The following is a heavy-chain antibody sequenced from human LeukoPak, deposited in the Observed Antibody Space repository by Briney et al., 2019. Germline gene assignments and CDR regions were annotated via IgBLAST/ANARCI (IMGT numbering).Heavy chain of an antibody. CDR1: GFTFSSYA. Sequence: GGSLRLSCAASGFTFSSYAMSWVRQAPGKGLEWVSAISGSGGSTYYADSVKGRLTISRDNSKNTLYLQMNSLRAEDTAVYYCAKSIWFGELHFDYWGQGTLVTVSS. CDR2: ISGSGGST. J-gene: IGHJ4*02. D-gene: IGHD3-10*01. CDR3: AKSIWFGELHFDY. V-gene: IGHV3-23*01.